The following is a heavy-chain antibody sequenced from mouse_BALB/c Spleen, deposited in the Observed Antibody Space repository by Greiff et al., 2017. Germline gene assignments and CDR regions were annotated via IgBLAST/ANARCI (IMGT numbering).Heavy chain of an antibody. Sequence: QVQLQQSGAELARPGPSVKMSCKASGYPFPSYTMPWVNQRPGQGLEWIGYINPSSGYTNYNQKFKDKATLTADKSSSTAYMQLSSLTSGDSAGYNCARTWTDAYWGQGTLVTVSA. CDR1: GYPFPSYT. CDR3: ARTWTDAY. CDR2: INPSSGYT. V-gene: IGHV1-4*01. J-gene: IGHJ3*01. D-gene: IGHD3-3*01.